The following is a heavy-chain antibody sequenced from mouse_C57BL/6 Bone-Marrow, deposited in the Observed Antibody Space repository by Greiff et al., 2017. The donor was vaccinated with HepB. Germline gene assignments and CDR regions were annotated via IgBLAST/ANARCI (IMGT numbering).Heavy chain of an antibody. CDR2: ISSGGDYI. CDR3: TGHDDYGRSRGFAY. D-gene: IGHD1-1*01. CDR1: GFTFSSYA. Sequence: EVKLVESGEGLVKPGGSLKLSCAASGFTFSSYAMSWVRQTPEKRLEWVAYISSGGDYIYYADTVKGRFTISRDNARNTLYLQMSSLKSEDTAMYYCTGHDDYGRSRGFAYWGQGTLVTVSA. J-gene: IGHJ3*01. V-gene: IGHV5-9-1*02.